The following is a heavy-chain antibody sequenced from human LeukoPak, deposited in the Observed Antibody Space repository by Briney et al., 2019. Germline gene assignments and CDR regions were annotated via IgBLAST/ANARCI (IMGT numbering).Heavy chain of an antibody. CDR1: GGFISSSSYY. D-gene: IGHD1-26*01. V-gene: IGHV4-39*01. J-gene: IGHJ5*02. CDR3: ARHAVSGWFDP. CDR2: IYYSGST. Sequence: SETLSLTCTVSGGFISSSSYYWGWIRQPPGKGLEWIGSIYYSGSTYYNPSLKSRVTISVDTPKNQFSLKLSSVTAADTAVYCCARHAVSGWFDPWGQGTLVTVSS.